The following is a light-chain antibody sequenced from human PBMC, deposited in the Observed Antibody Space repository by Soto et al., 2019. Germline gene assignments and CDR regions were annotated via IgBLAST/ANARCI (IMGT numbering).Light chain of an antibody. Sequence: QSALTQPASVSGSPGQSITISCTGTSSDVGSYNLVSWYQQHPGKAPKVMIYEVSKRPSGVFNRFSGSKSGNTASLTISGLQVEDEADYYCCSYAGSSAYVFGIGTKLTVL. CDR3: CSYAGSSAYV. V-gene: IGLV2-23*02. CDR2: EVS. J-gene: IGLJ1*01. CDR1: SSDVGSYNL.